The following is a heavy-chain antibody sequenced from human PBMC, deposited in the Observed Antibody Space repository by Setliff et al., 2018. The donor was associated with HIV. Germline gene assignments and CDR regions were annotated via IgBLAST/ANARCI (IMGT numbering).Heavy chain of an antibody. D-gene: IGHD6-19*01. CDR3: ARSNGQWLKNWFDP. V-gene: IGHV3-74*01. J-gene: IGHJ5*02. CDR1: GFTLSDHW. CDR2: TNNDGSIT. Sequence: PGGSLRLSCAASGFTLSDHWMHWVRQVPGKGLVWVSRTNNDGSITNYADFVKGRFTMSRDSAKNTLYLQMNSLRVEDTAVYYCARSNGQWLKNWFDPWGQGTLVTVSS.